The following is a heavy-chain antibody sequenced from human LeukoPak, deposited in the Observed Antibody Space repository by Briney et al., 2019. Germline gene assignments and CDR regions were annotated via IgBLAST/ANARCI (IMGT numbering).Heavy chain of an antibody. Sequence: GASVKVSCKASGYTFTGYYMHWVRQTPGQGLEWVGWINPNGVGTNYAQKFQGRVTLTRDTSITTAYLEVTRLESDDTAIYFCARENNSGWYRKAAFDYWGQGALVTVTS. CDR3: ARENNSGWYRKAAFDY. D-gene: IGHD6-19*01. CDR2: INPNGVGT. J-gene: IGHJ4*02. CDR1: GYTFTGYY. V-gene: IGHV1-2*02.